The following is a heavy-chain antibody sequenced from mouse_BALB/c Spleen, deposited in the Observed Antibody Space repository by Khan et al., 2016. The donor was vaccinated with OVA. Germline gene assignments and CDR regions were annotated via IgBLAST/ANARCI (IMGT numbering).Heavy chain of an antibody. D-gene: IGHD1-1*01. V-gene: IGHV3-5*02. CDR1: GISITTGNYR. CDR2: IYYSGTI. CDR3: ARDYGSRYWYLDV. J-gene: IGHJ1*01. Sequence: EVQLQESGPGLVKPSQTVSLTCTVTGISITTGNYRWSWLRQFPGNKLEWIGNIYYSGTISYHPSLTSRTTITRDTTKHRFFLEMNSLTAEDTTTYYCARDYGSRYWYLDVWGAGTTVTVSS.